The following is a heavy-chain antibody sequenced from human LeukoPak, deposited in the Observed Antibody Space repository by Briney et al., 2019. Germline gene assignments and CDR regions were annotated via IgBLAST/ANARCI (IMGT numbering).Heavy chain of an antibody. CDR1: GFTVSSNY. Sequence: GGSLRLSCAASGFTVSSNYMSWVRQAPGQGLEWVSVIYSGGSTYYADSVKGRFTISRDNSKNTLYLQMNSLRAEDTAVYYCARSRRDGYNFGYFDYWGQGTLVTVSS. CDR3: ARSRRDGYNFGYFDY. CDR2: IYSGGST. V-gene: IGHV3-53*01. J-gene: IGHJ4*02. D-gene: IGHD5-24*01.